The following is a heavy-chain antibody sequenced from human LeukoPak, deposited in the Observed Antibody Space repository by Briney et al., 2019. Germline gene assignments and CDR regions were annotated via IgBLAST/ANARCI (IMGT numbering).Heavy chain of an antibody. V-gene: IGHV1-46*01. Sequence: ASVKVSFKSSGYTFTSYHMHWGRQAPGQGLEWMGIINPSGGTTNYAQKFRGRVTMTRDMSTSTVYMELSSLRSEDTAVYYCARERLESSKINWFDPWGQGTLVTVSS. CDR1: GYTFTSYH. CDR3: ARERLESSKINWFDP. J-gene: IGHJ5*02. D-gene: IGHD1-26*01. CDR2: INPSGGTT.